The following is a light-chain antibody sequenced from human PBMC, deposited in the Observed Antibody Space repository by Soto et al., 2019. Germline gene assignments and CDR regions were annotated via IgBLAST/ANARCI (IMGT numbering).Light chain of an antibody. V-gene: IGLV1-44*01. CDR3: ASWDDSLNGWV. J-gene: IGLJ3*02. Sequence: QSVLTQPPSASGTPGQRVTISCSGSSSDIGSNTVNWYQHLPGTAPKLLIYSDNQRPSGVPDRFSGSKSGTSASLAISGLHSEDEADYFCASWDDSLNGWVFGGGTQLTVL. CDR1: SSDIGSNT. CDR2: SDN.